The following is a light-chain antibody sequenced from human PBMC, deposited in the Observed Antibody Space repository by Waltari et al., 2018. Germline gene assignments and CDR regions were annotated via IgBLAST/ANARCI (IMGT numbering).Light chain of an antibody. J-gene: IGLJ1*01. CDR3: SSYTSSSTLGV. Sequence: QSALTQPASVSGSPGQSITISCPGTSSDVGGYNYVSWYQQHPGKAPKLMIYDVSNRPSGVSNRFSGAKPGNTASLTISGLQADDEADYYCSSYTSSSTLGVFGTGTKVTVL. CDR2: DVS. CDR1: SSDVGGYNY. V-gene: IGLV2-14*03.